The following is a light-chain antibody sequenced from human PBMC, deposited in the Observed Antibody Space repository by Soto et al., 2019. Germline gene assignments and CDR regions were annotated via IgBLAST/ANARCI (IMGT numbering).Light chain of an antibody. V-gene: IGKV3-20*01. CDR3: QQYGSSPMFT. CDR2: GAS. CDR1: QSVSSNY. J-gene: IGKJ2*01. Sequence: EIVLTQSPGTLSLSPGERATLSCRASQSVSSNYLACYQQKPGQAPRLLIYGASRGAAGIPDRFSGSGSGTDFTITISSMEPADFAVYFCQQYGSSPMFTFGQGTKLEVK.